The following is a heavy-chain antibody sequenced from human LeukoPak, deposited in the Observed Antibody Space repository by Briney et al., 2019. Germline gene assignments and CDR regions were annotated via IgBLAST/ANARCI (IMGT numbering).Heavy chain of an antibody. V-gene: IGHV3-7*01. CDR2: IKYDGSEE. CDR3: ARDGVSSSPDFDY. J-gene: IGHJ4*02. D-gene: IGHD6-6*01. CDR1: GFTFGGYW. Sequence: GGSLRLSCGAPGFTFGGYWMYWVRQAPGKGLEWVANIKYDGSEENYVDSVKGRFTISRDNAKNSLYLQMNSLRAEDTAVYYCARDGVSSSPDFDYWGQGTLVTVSS.